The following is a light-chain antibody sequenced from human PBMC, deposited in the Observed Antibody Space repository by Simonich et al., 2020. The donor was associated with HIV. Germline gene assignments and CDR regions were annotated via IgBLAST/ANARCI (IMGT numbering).Light chain of an antibody. J-gene: IGLJ2*01. Sequence: QSALTQPASVSGSPGQSITISCTGTSSDVGGSNYVSWYQQLPGEAPKLMIYDVSKRPSGVSNRFSGSKSGNTASLTISGLQAEDEADYYCSSYTSSSTYVVFGGGTKLTVL. CDR3: SSYTSSSTYVV. V-gene: IGLV2-14*03. CDR1: SSDVGGSNY. CDR2: DVS.